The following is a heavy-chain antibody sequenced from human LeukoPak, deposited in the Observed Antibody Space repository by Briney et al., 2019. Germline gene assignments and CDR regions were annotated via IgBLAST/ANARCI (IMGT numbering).Heavy chain of an antibody. J-gene: IGHJ4*02. Sequence: GRSLRLSCAASGFTFYDYAMHWVRQAPGKGLEWVSGISWNSGSIGYADSVKGRFTISRDNAKNSLYLQMNSLRAEDTALYYCAKDKHYYDSSGYCDYWGQGTLVTVSS. CDR2: ISWNSGSI. CDR3: AKDKHYYDSSGYCDY. CDR1: GFTFYDYA. D-gene: IGHD3-22*01. V-gene: IGHV3-9*01.